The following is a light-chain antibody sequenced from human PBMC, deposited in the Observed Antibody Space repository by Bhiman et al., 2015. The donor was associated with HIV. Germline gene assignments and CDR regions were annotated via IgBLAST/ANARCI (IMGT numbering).Light chain of an antibody. J-gene: IGLJ3*02. CDR1: SSDVGGYNY. CDR2: DVS. V-gene: IGLV2-23*02. Sequence: SALTQPASVSGSPGQSITISCAGTSSDVGGYNYVSWYQQHPGKVPKLMIYDVSKRPSGVSNRFSGSKSGNTASLTISGLQAEDEADYYCCSYAGSSPWVFGGGTKLTVL. CDR3: CSYAGSSPWV.